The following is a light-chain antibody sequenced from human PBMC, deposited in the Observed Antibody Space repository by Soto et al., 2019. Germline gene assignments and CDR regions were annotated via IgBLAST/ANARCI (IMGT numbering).Light chain of an antibody. V-gene: IGLV2-14*03. Sequence: QSALTQPASVSGSPGQSITISCTGTSSDVGDHNSVSWYQQQPGKAPKLMIYAVSNRPSGVSNRFSGSKSGNTASLTISGLQAEDEADYYCRSYTTSTTVIFGGGTKLTVL. CDR3: RSYTTSTTVI. J-gene: IGLJ2*01. CDR1: SSDVGDHNS. CDR2: AVS.